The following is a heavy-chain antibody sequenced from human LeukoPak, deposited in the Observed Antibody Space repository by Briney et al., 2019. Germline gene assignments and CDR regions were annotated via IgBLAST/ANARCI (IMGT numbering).Heavy chain of an antibody. CDR2: ISGGGSST. J-gene: IGHJ4*02. V-gene: IGHV3-23*01. D-gene: IGHD7-27*01. Sequence: PGGSLRLSCAASGFTFSNYAMSWVRQAPGKGLEWVAAISGGGSSTYYADSVKGRFTISRDNSKNTVYLQMNSLRAEDTAVYYCAKRSWGSIDYWGQGTLVAVPS. CDR3: AKRSWGSIDY. CDR1: GFTFSNYA.